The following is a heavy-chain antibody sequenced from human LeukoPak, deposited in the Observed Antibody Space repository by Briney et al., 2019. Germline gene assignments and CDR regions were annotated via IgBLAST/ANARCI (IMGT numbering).Heavy chain of an antibody. CDR3: ARLSAPMDWFDP. V-gene: IGHV5-51*01. CDR2: IYPGDSDT. Sequence: GESLKISCKGSGYNFTNYWIGWVRPMPGKGLEWMGIIYPGDSDTTYSPSFQGQVTISADKSISTAYLQWSSLKASDTAMYYCARLSAPMDWFDPWGQGTLVTVSS. D-gene: IGHD5-24*01. CDR1: GYNFTNYW. J-gene: IGHJ5*02.